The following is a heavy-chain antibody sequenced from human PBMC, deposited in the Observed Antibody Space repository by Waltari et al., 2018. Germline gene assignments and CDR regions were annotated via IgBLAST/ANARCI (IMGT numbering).Heavy chain of an antibody. CDR2: VRGDGKT. CDR3: ARDRGRGLYLDS. J-gene: IGHJ4*02. D-gene: IGHD2-15*01. V-gene: IGHV4-4*02. CDR1: GDSMSSTDC. Sequence: QLQLQESGPGLVQPSGTLSLTSAVSGDSMSSTDCWSWVRQPPGKGLEWVGQVRGDGKTNYNPSFASRITISLDTYNKQFSLRVTSATAADTAIYYCARDRGRGLYLDSWGPGTVVTVSP.